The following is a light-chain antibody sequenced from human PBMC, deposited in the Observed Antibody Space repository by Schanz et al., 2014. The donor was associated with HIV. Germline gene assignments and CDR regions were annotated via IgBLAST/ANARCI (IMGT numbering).Light chain of an antibody. CDR2: GDS. CDR3: QSYDSSLSGVV. V-gene: IGLV1-40*01. J-gene: IGLJ2*01. CDR1: NSNIGAGYD. Sequence: QSVLTQPPSVSGAPGQRVTISCTGNNSNIGAGYDVHWYQQLPGTAPKLLIYGDSNRPSGVPDRFSGSKSGTSASLAITGLQVEDEADYYCQSYDSSLSGVVFGGGTKVTVL.